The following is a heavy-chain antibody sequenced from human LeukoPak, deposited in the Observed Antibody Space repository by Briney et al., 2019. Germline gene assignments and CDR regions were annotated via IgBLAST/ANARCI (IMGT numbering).Heavy chain of an antibody. CDR3: ARGYGDYRLFDY. CDR1: GGSFSGYY. J-gene: IGHJ4*02. D-gene: IGHD4-17*01. V-gene: IGHV4-34*01. CDR2: INHSGST. Sequence: SETLSLTCAVYGGSFSGYYWSWIRQPPGKGLEWIGEINHSGSTNYNPSLKSRVTISVDTSKNQFSLKLSSVTAADTAVYYCARGYGDYRLFDYWGQGTLVTVSS.